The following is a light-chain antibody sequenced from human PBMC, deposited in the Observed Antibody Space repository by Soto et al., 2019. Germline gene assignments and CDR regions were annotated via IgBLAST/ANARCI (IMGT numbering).Light chain of an antibody. J-gene: IGKJ2*01. CDR2: GAS. CDR3: QQYDSSLYT. Sequence: EIVLTQSPGTLSLSPGERATLSCRASQSVSSNSLAWYHQKPGQAPRLLIYGASSRATGIPDRFSGSGSGTDFTLTISRLEPEDFAVYSCQQYDSSLYTFGQGTKLEIK. V-gene: IGKV3-20*01. CDR1: QSVSSNS.